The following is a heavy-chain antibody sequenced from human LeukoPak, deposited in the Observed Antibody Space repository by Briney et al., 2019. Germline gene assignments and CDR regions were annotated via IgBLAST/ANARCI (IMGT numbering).Heavy chain of an antibody. Sequence: ASVKVSCKASGYTFTGYYIHWVRQAPGQGLEWMGWINPNSGGTNYAQKFQGRVTMTRDTSISTAYMELSRLRSDDTAVYYCARDPEQQLVYFDYWGQGTLVTVSS. CDR1: GYTFTGYY. CDR2: INPNSGGT. CDR3: ARDPEQQLVYFDY. J-gene: IGHJ4*02. D-gene: IGHD6-13*01. V-gene: IGHV1-2*02.